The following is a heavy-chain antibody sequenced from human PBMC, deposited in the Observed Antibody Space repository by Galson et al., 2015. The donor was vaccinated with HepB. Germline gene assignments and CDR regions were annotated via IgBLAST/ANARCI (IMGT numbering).Heavy chain of an antibody. D-gene: IGHD4-17*01. Sequence: LRLSCAASGFIFSSSGGYYWSWIRQQPGKGLEWVGYIYYSGNAYYNPSLTGRVILSVDTAKNQFSLVMNSVTAADTAVYYCARGGYGDSNDFWGQGALVTVSS. CDR2: IYYSGNA. J-gene: IGHJ4*02. CDR1: GFIFSSSGGYY. CDR3: ARGGYGDSNDF. V-gene: IGHV4-31*02.